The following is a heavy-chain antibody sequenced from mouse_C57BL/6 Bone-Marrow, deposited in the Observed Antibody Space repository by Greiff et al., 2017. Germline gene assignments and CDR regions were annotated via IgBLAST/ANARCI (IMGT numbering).Heavy chain of an antibody. CDR2: ISYDGSN. Sequence: EVQRVESGPGLVKPSQSLSLTCSVTGYSITSGYYWNWIRQFPGNKLEWMGYISYDGSNNYNPSLKNRISITRDTSKNQFFLKLNSVTTEDTATYYCARREGYDYDGYWYFDVWGTGTTVTVSS. V-gene: IGHV3-6*01. CDR3: ARREGYDYDGYWYFDV. CDR1: GYSITSGYY. J-gene: IGHJ1*03. D-gene: IGHD2-4*01.